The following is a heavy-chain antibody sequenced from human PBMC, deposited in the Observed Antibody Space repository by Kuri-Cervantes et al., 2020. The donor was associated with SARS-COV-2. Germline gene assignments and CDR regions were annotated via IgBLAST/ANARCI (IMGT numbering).Heavy chain of an antibody. CDR1: GYTFTTYY. D-gene: IGHD3-10*02. V-gene: IGHV1-46*01. CDR3: ARWSKKASFVRYYYYYMDV. CDR2: INPSGGTT. Sequence: ASVKVSCKASGYTFTTYYMHWVRQAPGQALEWMGIINPSGGTTTYAHKFQGRVTMTRDTSTSTVYMELSSLGSEDTAVYYCARWSKKASFVRYYYYYMDVWGKGTTVTVSS. J-gene: IGHJ6*03.